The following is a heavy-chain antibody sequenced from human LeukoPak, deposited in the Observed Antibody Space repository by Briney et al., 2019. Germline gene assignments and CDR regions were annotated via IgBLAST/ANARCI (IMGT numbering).Heavy chain of an antibody. V-gene: IGHV3-7*01. CDR2: IKRDGSEK. CDR3: ARPPNIAAAGQD. J-gene: IGHJ4*02. Sequence: GGSLRLSCAASGFTFSSYWMTWVRQAPGKGLEWVANIKRDGSEKYYMDSVKGRFTTSRDNAKNLLYLQMNSLRGEDTAVYYCARPPNIAAAGQDWGQGTLVTVSS. CDR1: GFTFSSYW. D-gene: IGHD6-13*01.